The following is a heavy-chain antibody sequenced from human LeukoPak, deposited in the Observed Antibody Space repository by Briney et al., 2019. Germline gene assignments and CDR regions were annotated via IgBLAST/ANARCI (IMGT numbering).Heavy chain of an antibody. CDR2: IIPIFGTA. D-gene: IGHD5-12*01. CDR1: RGTFSSYA. J-gene: IGHJ4*02. Sequence: AVQVSCQASRGTFSSYAIRWVRQAPGQGLEWVGGIIPIFGTANYAQKFQGRVTITTDESTSTAYMELSSVRSEDTDVYSCARDLEKDSGSLGGQGTLVTVSS. CDR3: ARDLEKDSGSL. V-gene: IGHV1-69*05.